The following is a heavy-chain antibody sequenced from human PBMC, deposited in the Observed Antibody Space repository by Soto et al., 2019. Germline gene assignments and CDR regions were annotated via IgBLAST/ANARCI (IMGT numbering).Heavy chain of an antibody. CDR1: GGSISSGGYY. J-gene: IGHJ6*02. D-gene: IGHD4-17*01. CDR3: ARDGPLAPGDYYYYGMDV. V-gene: IGHV4-31*03. CDR2: IYYSGST. Sequence: SETLSLTCTVSGGSISSGGYYWSWIRQHPGKGLEWIGYIYYSGSTYYNPSLKSRVTISVDTSKNQFSLKLSSVTAADTAVYYCARDGPLAPGDYYYYGMDVWGQGTTVTVSS.